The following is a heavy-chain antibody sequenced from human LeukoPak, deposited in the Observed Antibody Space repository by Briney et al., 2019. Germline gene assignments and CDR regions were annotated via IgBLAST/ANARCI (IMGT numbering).Heavy chain of an antibody. CDR1: GFTFDDYA. J-gene: IGHJ4*02. V-gene: IGHV3-9*01. CDR2: LSWNSGSI. Sequence: GGSLRLSCAASGFTFDDYAMHWVRQAPGKGLEWVSGLSWNSGSIGYADSVKGRFTISRDNAKNTLYLQMNSLRGEDTAVYYCGREIQAPGKTLEYWGQGTLVTVSS. CDR3: GREIQAPGKTLEY.